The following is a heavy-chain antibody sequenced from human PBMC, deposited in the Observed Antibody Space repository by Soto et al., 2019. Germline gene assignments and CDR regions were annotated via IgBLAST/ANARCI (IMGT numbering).Heavy chain of an antibody. V-gene: IGHV3-33*01. CDR2: IWSGGSNE. D-gene: IGHD2-2*01. CDR3: ARGPGTSYFDY. CDR1: GFTFSSYG. Sequence: GGSLRLSCAASGFTFSSYGMHWVRQAPGKGLEWVAVIWSGGSNENYADSVKGRFTISRDNSKNMLYLQMNSLRAEDTAVYYCARGPGTSYFDYWGQGSLVTVSS. J-gene: IGHJ4*02.